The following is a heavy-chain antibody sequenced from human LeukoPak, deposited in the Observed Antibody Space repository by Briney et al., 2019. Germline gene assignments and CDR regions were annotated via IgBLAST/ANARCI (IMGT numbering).Heavy chain of an antibody. D-gene: IGHD3-10*01. J-gene: IGHJ4*02. CDR1: GGSFSGYY. Sequence: SETLSLTCAVYGGSFSGYYWSWIRQPPGKGLEWIGEINHSGSTNYNPSLKSRVTISVDTSKNQFSLKLSSVTAADTAVYYCARGRITMVRGVIRPSFFDYWGQGTLVTVSS. CDR3: ARGRITMVRGVIRPSFFDY. CDR2: INHSGST. V-gene: IGHV4-34*01.